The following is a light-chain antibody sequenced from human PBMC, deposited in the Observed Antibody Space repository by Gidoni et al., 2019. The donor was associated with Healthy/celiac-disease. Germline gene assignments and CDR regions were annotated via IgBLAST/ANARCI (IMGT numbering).Light chain of an antibody. CDR2: WAS. V-gene: IGKV4-1*01. Sequence: IVMTHSSASLLASLGERATINCKSSQSVLYSSNNKNYLAWYQQKPGQPPKLLIYWASTRESGVPDRFSGSGSGTDFTLTISSLQAEDVAVYYCQQYYSTPYTFGQGTKVEIK. J-gene: IGKJ2*01. CDR1: QSVLYSSNNKNY. CDR3: QQYYSTPYT.